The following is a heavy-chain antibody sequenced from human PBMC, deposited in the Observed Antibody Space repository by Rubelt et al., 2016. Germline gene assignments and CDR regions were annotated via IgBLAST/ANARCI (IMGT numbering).Heavy chain of an antibody. CDR3: ASWTRELGKWDYLGLDV. CDR2: ISSSSSYI. J-gene: IGHJ6*02. V-gene: IGHV3-21*01. D-gene: IGHD3-10*01. Sequence: WVRQAPGKGLEWVSSISSSSSYIYYADSVKGRFTISRDNAKNSLYLQMNSLRAEDTAVYYCASWTRELGKWDYLGLDVWGQGTTVTVS.